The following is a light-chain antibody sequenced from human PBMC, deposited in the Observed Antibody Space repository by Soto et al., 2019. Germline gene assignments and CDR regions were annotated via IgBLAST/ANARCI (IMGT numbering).Light chain of an antibody. V-gene: IGKV3-15*01. CDR1: QSVSSN. CDR3: QQYNNWPWT. Sequence: EIVMTQSPATLSVSPGERATLSCRASQSVSSNLAWYQQKPGQAPRLLIYGASTRATGIPARFSGGGSGTEFTLTISSLQSEDFAVYYCQQYNNWPWTFGQGTRWIS. CDR2: GAS. J-gene: IGKJ1*01.